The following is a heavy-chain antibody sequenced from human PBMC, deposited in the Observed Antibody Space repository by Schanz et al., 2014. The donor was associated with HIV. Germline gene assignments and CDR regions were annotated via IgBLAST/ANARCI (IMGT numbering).Heavy chain of an antibody. CDR3: ARDAARYFDWSYYFDF. CDR1: GFRFNSYA. D-gene: IGHD3-9*01. CDR2: ISGSGGSA. V-gene: IGHV3-23*01. J-gene: IGHJ4*02. Sequence: EVQLLESGGGLVQPGGSLRLSCAVSGFRFNSYAMSWVRQAPGKGLECVSVISGSGGSAYYGDSVKGRFTISRDNSNNVLFLHMPTLRAEDTAVYYCARDAARYFDWSYYFDFWGQGTLVTVSS.